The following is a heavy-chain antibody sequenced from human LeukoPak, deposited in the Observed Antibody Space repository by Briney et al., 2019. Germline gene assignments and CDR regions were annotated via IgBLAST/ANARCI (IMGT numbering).Heavy chain of an antibody. V-gene: IGHV1-2*02. J-gene: IGHJ4*02. Sequence: GASVKVSCKASGYTFSGYYMHWVRQAPGQGLEWMGWINSYSGDTNYAQKFQGRVTVTRDTSISTAYLELSRLTSDDTAVYYCARDQCTNGVCLDNWGQGTLVTVSS. D-gene: IGHD2-8*01. CDR3: ARDQCTNGVCLDN. CDR2: INSYSGDT. CDR1: GYTFSGYY.